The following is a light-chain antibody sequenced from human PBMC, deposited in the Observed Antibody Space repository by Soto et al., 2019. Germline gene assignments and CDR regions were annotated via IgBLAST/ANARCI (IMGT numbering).Light chain of an antibody. CDR2: DAS. V-gene: IGKV1-5*01. CDR3: QQYNSFST. CDR1: QTVNTW. J-gene: IGKJ1*01. Sequence: DIQMTQSPSTLSASVGDRVTITCRASQTVNTWLAWYQQKPGKAPKVLIYDASSLESGVPSRFSGSGSGTEFTLTISSLQPDDFATYYCQQYNSFSTFGQGTKGDIK.